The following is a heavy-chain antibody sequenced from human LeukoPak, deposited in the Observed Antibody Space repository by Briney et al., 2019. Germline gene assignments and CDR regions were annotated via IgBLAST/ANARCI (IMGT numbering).Heavy chain of an antibody. CDR2: ISSSSSSYT. V-gene: IGHV3-11*06. D-gene: IGHD3-10*01. J-gene: IGHJ4*02. Sequence: PGGSLRLSCATSGFTFSDYYMSWIRQAPGKGLEWVSYISSSSSSYTKYADSVKGRFTIARDNAKNSLDLQMNSLRAEDTAVYYCANFGDFWGQGILVTVSS. CDR3: ANFGDF. CDR1: GFTFSDYY.